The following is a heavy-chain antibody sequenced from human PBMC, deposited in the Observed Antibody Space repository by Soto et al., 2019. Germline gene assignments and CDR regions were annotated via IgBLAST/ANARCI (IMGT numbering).Heavy chain of an antibody. D-gene: IGHD3-10*01. V-gene: IGHV1-8*01. CDR3: ARGELLWFGELLR. Sequence: QVQLVQSGAEVKKPGASVKVSCKASGYTFTSYEINLVRQATGQGLEWMGWMNPNSGDTGYAQKFQGRVTMTRNTSISTAYMELSRLRSEDTAVYYCARGELLWFGELLRWGQGTLVTVSS. CDR2: MNPNSGDT. J-gene: IGHJ4*02. CDR1: GYTFTSYE.